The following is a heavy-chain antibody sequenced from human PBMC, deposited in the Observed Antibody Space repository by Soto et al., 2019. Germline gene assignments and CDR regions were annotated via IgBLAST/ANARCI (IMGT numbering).Heavy chain of an antibody. CDR1: GLTFSDCY. D-gene: IGHD3-10*01. V-gene: IGHV3-11*01. CDR3: ARIRFGEWGYAMDV. Sequence: QVQLVESGGGLVKPGGSLRLSYAASGLTFSDCYMNWIRQAPGKGLEWVSYISSSGSSINYAGSVKGRFTISRDNAKNSLYLQMNSLRAEDTAIYYCARIRFGEWGYAMDVWGQGTTVTVSS. J-gene: IGHJ6*02. CDR2: ISSSGSSI.